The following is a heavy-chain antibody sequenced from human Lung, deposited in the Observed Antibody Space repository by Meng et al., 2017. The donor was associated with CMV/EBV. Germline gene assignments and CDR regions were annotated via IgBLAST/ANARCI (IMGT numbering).Heavy chain of an antibody. V-gene: IGHV4-34*01. D-gene: IGHD3-22*01. J-gene: IGHJ4*02. Sequence: VSLRLXXAVYGGSFSGYYWSWIRQPPGKGLEWIGEINHSGSTNYNPSLKSRVTISVDTSKNQFSLKLSSVTAADTAVYYCASPVRTYYYDREFDYWGQGTLVTVSS. CDR2: INHSGST. CDR3: ASPVRTYYYDREFDY. CDR1: GGSFSGYY.